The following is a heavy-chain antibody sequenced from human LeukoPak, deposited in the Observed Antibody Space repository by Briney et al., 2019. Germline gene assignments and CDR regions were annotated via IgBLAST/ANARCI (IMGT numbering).Heavy chain of an antibody. CDR1: GGSISSSSYY. J-gene: IGHJ4*02. V-gene: IGHV4-39*07. D-gene: IGHD3-22*01. CDR3: ARDNYYDSSGYYYAGRFFDY. Sequence: SETLSLTCTVSGGSISSSSYYWGWIRQPPGKGLEWIGSIYYSESTYYNPSLKSRVTISVDTSKNQFSLKLSSVTAADTAVYYCARDNYYDSSGYYYAGRFFDYWGQGTLVTVSS. CDR2: IYYSEST.